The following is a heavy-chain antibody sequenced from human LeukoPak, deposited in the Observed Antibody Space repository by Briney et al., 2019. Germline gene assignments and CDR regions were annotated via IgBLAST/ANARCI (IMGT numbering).Heavy chain of an antibody. J-gene: IGHJ4*02. CDR1: GGSISSSSYY. V-gene: IGHV4-39*07. D-gene: IGHD3-9*01. CDR2: IYTSGST. Sequence: SETLSLTCTVSGGSISSSSYYWGWIRQPPGKGLEWIGPIYTSGSTNYNPSLKSRVTMSVDTSKNQFSLKLSSVTAADTAVYYCARDLGWLGDYWGQGTLVTVPS. CDR3: ARDLGWLGDY.